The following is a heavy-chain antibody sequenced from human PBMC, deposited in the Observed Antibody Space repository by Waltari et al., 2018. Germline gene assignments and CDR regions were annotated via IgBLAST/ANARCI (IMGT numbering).Heavy chain of an antibody. V-gene: IGHV3-21*01. CDR1: GFTFSSYS. CDR3: ARDPSDYCGGDCFLHYFDY. CDR2: ISSSSSYI. D-gene: IGHD2-21*01. J-gene: IGHJ4*02. Sequence: EVQLVESGGGLVKPGGSLRLSCAASGFTFSSYSMNWVRQAPGKGLEWVSSISSSSSYIYYADSVKGRFTISRDNAKNSLYLQMNSLRAEDTAVYYCARDPSDYCGGDCFLHYFDYWGQGTLVTVSS.